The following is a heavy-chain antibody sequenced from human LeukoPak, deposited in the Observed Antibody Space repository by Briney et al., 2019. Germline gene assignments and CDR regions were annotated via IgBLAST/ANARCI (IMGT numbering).Heavy chain of an antibody. Sequence: SETLSLTCTVSGGSISSYYWSWIRQPPGKGLEWIGYIYYSGSTNYNPSLKSRVTISVDTSKNQFSLKLSSVTAADTAVYYGARDRDSSGWLLFDYWGQGTLVTVSS. CDR2: IYYSGST. J-gene: IGHJ4*02. CDR1: GGSISSYY. CDR3: ARDRDSSGWLLFDY. D-gene: IGHD6-19*01. V-gene: IGHV4-59*01.